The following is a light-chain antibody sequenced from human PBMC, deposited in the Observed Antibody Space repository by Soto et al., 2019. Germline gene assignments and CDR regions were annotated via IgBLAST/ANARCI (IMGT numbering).Light chain of an antibody. CDR2: END. J-gene: IGLJ3*02. CDR1: SFNIGINY. V-gene: IGLV1-51*02. Sequence: QSVLTQPPSVSAAPGQKVTISCSGSSFNIGINYVSWYQQLPGTAPKLLIYENDKRPSGIPDRFSGSKSGTSATLGITGLQTGDEADYYCGTWDGSLSAGVFGGGTKLTVL. CDR3: GTWDGSLSAGV.